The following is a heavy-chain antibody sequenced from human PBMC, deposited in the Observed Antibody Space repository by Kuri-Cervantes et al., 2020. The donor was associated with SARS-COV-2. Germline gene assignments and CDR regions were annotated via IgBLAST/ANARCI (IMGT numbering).Heavy chain of an antibody. CDR1: GFSFSSYA. CDR3: AKAPSGYDYHYFDY. V-gene: IGHV3-23*01. CDR2: ISGSGGST. J-gene: IGHJ4*02. Sequence: GGSLRLSCAASGFSFSSYAMSWVRQTPGKGLEWVSTISGSGGSTYYADSVKGRFTISRDNSKRTLYLQMNSLRAEDTAVYYCAKAPSGYDYHYFDYWGQGTLVTVSS. D-gene: IGHD5-12*01.